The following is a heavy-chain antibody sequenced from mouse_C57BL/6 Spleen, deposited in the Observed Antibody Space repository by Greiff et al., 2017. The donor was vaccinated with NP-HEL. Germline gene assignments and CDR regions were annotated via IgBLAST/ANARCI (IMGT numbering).Heavy chain of an antibody. CDR1: GFTFSSYG. Sequence: EVQLVESGGDLVKPGGSLKLSCAASGFTFSSYGMSWVRQTPDKRLEWVATISSGGSYTYYPDSVKGRFPISRDNAKNTLYLQMSSLKSEDTAMYYCARQQRYGSPYFDVWGTGTTVTVSS. J-gene: IGHJ1*03. CDR3: ARQQRYGSPYFDV. CDR2: ISSGGSYT. V-gene: IGHV5-6*01. D-gene: IGHD1-1*01.